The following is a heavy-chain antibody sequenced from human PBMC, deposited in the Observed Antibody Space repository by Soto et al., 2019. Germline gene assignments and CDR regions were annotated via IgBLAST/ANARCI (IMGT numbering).Heavy chain of an antibody. J-gene: IGHJ4*02. CDR1: GGSISSYY. D-gene: IGHD5-12*01. CDR2: IYYSGST. CDR3: ARQKVEMATIDY. Sequence: SETLSLTCTVSGGSISSYYWSWIRQPPGKGLEWIGYIYYSGSTNYNPSLKSRVTISVDTSKNQFSLRLSSGTAADTAVYYCARQKVEMATIDYWGQGTLVTVSS. V-gene: IGHV4-59*08.